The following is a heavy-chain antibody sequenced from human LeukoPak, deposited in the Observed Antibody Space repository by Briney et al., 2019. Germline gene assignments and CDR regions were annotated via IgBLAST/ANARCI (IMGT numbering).Heavy chain of an antibody. V-gene: IGHV3-30*09. Sequence: PGGSLRLPCAASGFTFSSYAMHWVRQAPGKGLEWVALISFDGSNKYYADSVKGRFAISRDNSKNTLYLQMNSLRAEDTAVYYCAREPLYWGQGTLVTVSS. J-gene: IGHJ4*02. CDR1: GFTFSSYA. CDR3: AREPLY. CDR2: ISFDGSNK.